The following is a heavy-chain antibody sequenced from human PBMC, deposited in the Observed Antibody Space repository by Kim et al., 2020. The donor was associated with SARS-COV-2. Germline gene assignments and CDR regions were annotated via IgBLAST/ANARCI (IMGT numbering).Heavy chain of an antibody. CDR3: VRGESAGYNY. V-gene: IGHV1-3*01. D-gene: IGHD3-9*01. CDR2: GDT. Sequence: GDTKYAQRFQGGVAITRDTSASTVYMELSSLTSEDTAFYYCVRGESAGYNYWGQGTLVTVSS. J-gene: IGHJ4*02.